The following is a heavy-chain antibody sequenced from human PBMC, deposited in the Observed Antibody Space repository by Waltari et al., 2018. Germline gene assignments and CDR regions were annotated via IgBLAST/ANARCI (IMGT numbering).Heavy chain of an antibody. Sequence: QVQLQESGPGLVEPSQTLSLTCTVSGGSIRSGSYYWSWIRQPAGKGLEWIGRIYTSGSTNYNPSLKSRVTISVDTSKNQFSLKLSSVTAADTAVYYCARHREYSSSSGFDPWGQGTLVTVSS. CDR2: IYTSGST. CDR1: GGSIRSGSYY. D-gene: IGHD6-6*01. J-gene: IGHJ5*02. V-gene: IGHV4-61*02. CDR3: ARHREYSSSSGFDP.